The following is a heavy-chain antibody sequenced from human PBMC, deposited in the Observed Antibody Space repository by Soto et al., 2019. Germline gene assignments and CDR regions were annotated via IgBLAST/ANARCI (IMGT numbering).Heavy chain of an antibody. CDR1: GGSFSGYY. Sequence: KPSETLSLTCAVYGGSFSGYYWSWIRQPPGKGLEWIGEVNHSGSTNYNPSLKSRVTISVDTSKNQFSLKLSSVTAADTAVYYCARGWSGLVIIRFDHWGQGTLVTVSS. CDR2: VNHSGST. V-gene: IGHV4-34*01. CDR3: ARGWSGLVIIRFDH. J-gene: IGHJ5*02. D-gene: IGHD3-9*01.